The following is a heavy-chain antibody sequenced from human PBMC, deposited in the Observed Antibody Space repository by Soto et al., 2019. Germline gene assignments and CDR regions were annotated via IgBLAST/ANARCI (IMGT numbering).Heavy chain of an antibody. CDR1: GFTFSSYA. Sequence: QVQLVESGGGVVQPGRSLRLSCAASGFTFSSYAMHLVRQAPGKGLEWVAVISYDGSNKYYADSVKGRFTISRDNSKNTLYLQMNSLRAEDTAVYYWARDGWELLKVLDYWGQGTLVTVSS. CDR2: ISYDGSNK. D-gene: IGHD1-26*01. CDR3: ARDGWELLKVLDY. J-gene: IGHJ4*02. V-gene: IGHV3-30-3*01.